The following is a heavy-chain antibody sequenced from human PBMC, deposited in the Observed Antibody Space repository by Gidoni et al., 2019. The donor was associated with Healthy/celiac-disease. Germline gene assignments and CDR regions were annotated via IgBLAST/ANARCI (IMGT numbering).Heavy chain of an antibody. J-gene: IGHJ6*03. CDR2: IYYCGST. V-gene: IGHV4-39*01. CDR3: ARRGPGAAAFSYYYYMDV. D-gene: IGHD2-2*01. CDR1: VGSISSSSYY. Sequence: QLQLQESGPGLVKPSETLSPTCTVSVGSISSSSYYWGWIRQPPGKGLEWIGSIYYCGSTYYNPSLKSRVTISVDTSKNQFSLKLSAVTAADTAVYYCARRGPGAAAFSYYYYMDVWGKGTTVTVSS.